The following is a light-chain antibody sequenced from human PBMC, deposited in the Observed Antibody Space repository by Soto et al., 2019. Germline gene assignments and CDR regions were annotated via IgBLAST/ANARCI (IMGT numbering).Light chain of an antibody. CDR1: QSISTW. V-gene: IGKV1-5*01. J-gene: IGKJ1*01. Sequence: GDRVTITCRASQSISTWVAWYQQIPGKAPRLLIYDTSILESGVPSRFSGSGFGTKFTLTIASLQADDFATYYCQQYDSYSPTFGQGTKVDI. CDR2: DTS. CDR3: QQYDSYSPT.